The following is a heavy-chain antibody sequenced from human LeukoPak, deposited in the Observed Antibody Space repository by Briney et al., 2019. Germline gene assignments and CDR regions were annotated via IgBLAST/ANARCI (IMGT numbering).Heavy chain of an antibody. Sequence: GGSLRLSCAASGLTFRDYGRHGVRQAPGRGLEGVAVLSSGGSHEYFADSVKGRFTISRHNPKNTLNLQMSSLRPEDTAVYYCAKDRFYDSGYYFDYWGQGTLVTVSS. V-gene: IGHV3-30*18. CDR2: LSSGGSHE. J-gene: IGHJ4*02. CDR3: AKDRFYDSGYYFDY. D-gene: IGHD3-10*01. CDR1: GLTFRDYG.